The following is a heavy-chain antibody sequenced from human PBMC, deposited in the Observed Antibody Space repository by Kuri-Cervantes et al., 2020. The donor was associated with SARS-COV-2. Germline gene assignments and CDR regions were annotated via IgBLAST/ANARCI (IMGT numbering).Heavy chain of an antibody. CDR2: INPNSGGT. Sequence: ASVKVSCKASGYTFTGYYMHWVRQAPGQGLEWMGWINPNSGGTNYAQKFQGWVTMTRDTSISTVYMELSRLRSDDTAMYYCARGMVRGLIQSYYYGMDVWGQGTTVTVSS. J-gene: IGHJ6*02. V-gene: IGHV1-2*04. CDR3: ARGMVRGLIQSYYYGMDV. CDR1: GYTFTGYY. D-gene: IGHD3-10*01.